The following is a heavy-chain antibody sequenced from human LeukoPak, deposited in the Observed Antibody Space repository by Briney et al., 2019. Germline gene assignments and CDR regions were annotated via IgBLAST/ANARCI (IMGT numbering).Heavy chain of an antibody. CDR2: INTGNGNT. V-gene: IGHV1-3*03. Sequence: GASVKVSCKASGYTFTSYYMHWVRQAPGHRLEWMGWINTGNGNTKYSQEFQGRVIITRDTSASTAYMELSSLRSEDMAVYYCARDLEGAFDIWGQGTMVTVSS. CDR1: GYTFTSYY. J-gene: IGHJ3*02. D-gene: IGHD3-3*01. CDR3: ARDLEGAFDI.